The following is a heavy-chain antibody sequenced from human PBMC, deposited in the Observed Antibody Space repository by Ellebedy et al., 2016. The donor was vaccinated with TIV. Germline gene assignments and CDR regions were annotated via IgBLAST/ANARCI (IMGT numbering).Heavy chain of an antibody. CDR2: ISAYNGNT. Sequence: AASVKVSCKASGYTFTSYGISWVRQAPGQGLEWMGWISAYNGNTNYAQKLQGRVTMTTDTSTSTAYMELRSLRSDDTAVYYCARVGRIRVVVYYFDYWGQGTLVTVSS. V-gene: IGHV1-18*01. CDR3: ARVGRIRVVVYYFDY. CDR1: GYTFTSYG. D-gene: IGHD2-21*01. J-gene: IGHJ4*02.